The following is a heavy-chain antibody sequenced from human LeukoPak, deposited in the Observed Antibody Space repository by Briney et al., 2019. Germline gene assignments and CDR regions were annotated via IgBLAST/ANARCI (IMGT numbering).Heavy chain of an antibody. D-gene: IGHD6-13*01. J-gene: IGHJ4*02. CDR3: ASLGYSSSWYGGY. Sequence: GESLKISCKGSGYSFTSYWIGWVRQMPGKGLEWMGMIYPGVSDTRYSPSFQGHVSLSAETSLSTAYLQWSSLKASDTAMYSCASLGYSSSWYGGYWGQGNLVTVSS. CDR1: GYSFTSYW. V-gene: IGHV5-51*01. CDR2: IYPGVSDT.